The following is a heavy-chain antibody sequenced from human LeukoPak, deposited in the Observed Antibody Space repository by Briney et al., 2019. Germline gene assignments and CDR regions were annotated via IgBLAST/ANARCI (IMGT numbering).Heavy chain of an antibody. CDR1: GYSISSGYY. J-gene: IGHJ6*03. CDR2: IYHSGST. CDR3: ARSGYDFWSGYRPYMDV. D-gene: IGHD3-3*01. V-gene: IGHV4-38-2*01. Sequence: SETLSLTCAVSGYSISSGYYWGWIRQPPGKGLEWIGSIYHSGSTYYNPSLKSRVTISVDTSKNQFSLKLSSVTAADTAVYYCARSGYDFWSGYRPYMDVWGKGTTVTVSS.